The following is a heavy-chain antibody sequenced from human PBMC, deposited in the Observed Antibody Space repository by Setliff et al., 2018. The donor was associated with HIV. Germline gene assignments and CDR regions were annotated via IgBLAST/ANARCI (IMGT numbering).Heavy chain of an antibody. Sequence: AVKVSCKASGGTFSSYITAWVRQAPGQGLEWMGGIHPIFGTTNYARDFMGRVSITADESTNTAYMELSSLRSDDSAIYYCARGIPRGTVFGVVGYFDYWGQGTPVTVSS. CDR2: IHPIFGTT. D-gene: IGHD3-3*01. CDR1: GGTFSSYI. V-gene: IGHV1-69*13. CDR3: ARGIPRGTVFGVVGYFDY. J-gene: IGHJ4*02.